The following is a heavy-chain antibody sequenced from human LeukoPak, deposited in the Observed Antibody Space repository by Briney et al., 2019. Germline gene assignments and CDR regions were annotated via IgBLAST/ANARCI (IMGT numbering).Heavy chain of an antibody. CDR3: ARGGSYYWPIDL. D-gene: IGHD1-26*01. CDR1: GFTFSITY. CDR2: IYGGGDA. Sequence: PGGSLRLPCTASGFTFSITYMAWVRQAPGKGLEWVSVIYGGGDAYYADSVKGRFTIARDNSKKTLYLQMNNLRVEDTAVYYCARGGSYYWPIDLWGQGTLVTVSS. V-gene: IGHV3-66*01. J-gene: IGHJ5*02.